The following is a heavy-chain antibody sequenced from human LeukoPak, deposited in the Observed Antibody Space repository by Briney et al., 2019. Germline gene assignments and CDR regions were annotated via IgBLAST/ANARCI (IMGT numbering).Heavy chain of an antibody. D-gene: IGHD6-13*01. CDR1: GYTFTTSS. CDR3: ARICCPASATWYPDDY. J-gene: IGHJ4*02. V-gene: IGHV1-18*01. CDR2: ISAYNGLT. Sequence: ASVKVSCKASGYTFTTSSISWVRQAPGQGLEWMGWISAYNGLTESAQRFQGRLTLTSDIATTTAYMELRSLSSDDTAVYYCARICCPASATWYPDDYWGQGTPVTVSS.